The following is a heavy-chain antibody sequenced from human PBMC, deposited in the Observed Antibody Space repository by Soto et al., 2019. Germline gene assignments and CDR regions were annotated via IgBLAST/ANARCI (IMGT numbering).Heavy chain of an antibody. CDR2: IYPGDSDT. CDR3: ASSPYCSSTSCSIGGFMDV. Sequence: PGESLKISCKGSGYSFTSYWIGWVRQMPGKGLEWMGIIYPGDSDTRYSPSFQGQVTISADKSISTAYLQWSSLKASDTAMYYCASSPYCSSTSCSIGGFMDVWGQGTTVTVSS. J-gene: IGHJ6*02. CDR1: GYSFTSYW. V-gene: IGHV5-51*01. D-gene: IGHD2-2*01.